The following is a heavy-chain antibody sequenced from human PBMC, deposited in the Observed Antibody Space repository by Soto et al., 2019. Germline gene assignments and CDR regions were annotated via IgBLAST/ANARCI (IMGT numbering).Heavy chain of an antibody. Sequence: ASVKVSCKASGYTFTSYAMHWVRQAPGQRLEWMGWINAGNGNTKYSQKFQGRVTITRDTSASTAYMELSSLRSEDTAVYYCARDRGARPGYYYHGMDVWGQGTTVTV. V-gene: IGHV1-3*01. CDR2: INAGNGNT. D-gene: IGHD6-6*01. J-gene: IGHJ6*02. CDR1: GYTFTSYA. CDR3: ARDRGARPGYYYHGMDV.